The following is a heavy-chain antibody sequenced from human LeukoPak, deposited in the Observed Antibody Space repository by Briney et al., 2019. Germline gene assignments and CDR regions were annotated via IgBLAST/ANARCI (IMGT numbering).Heavy chain of an antibody. CDR2: IYYSGST. V-gene: IGHV4-39*07. D-gene: IGHD6-6*01. CDR1: GGSISSSSYY. Sequence: SETLSLTCTVSGGSISSSSYYWGWIRQPPGKGLEWIGRIYYSGSTYYNPSLKSRVTISVDTSKNQFSLKLSSVTAADTAVYYCARRVAARPRYAFDIWGQGTMVTVSS. CDR3: ARRVAARPRYAFDI. J-gene: IGHJ3*02.